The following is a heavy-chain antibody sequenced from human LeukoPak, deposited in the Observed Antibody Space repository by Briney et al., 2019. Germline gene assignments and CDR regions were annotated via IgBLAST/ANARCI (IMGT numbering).Heavy chain of an antibody. CDR3: ASDPDYYDSSGLDY. CDR2: IIPILGIA. D-gene: IGHD3-22*01. V-gene: IGHV1-69*04. CDR1: GGTLSSYA. J-gene: IGHJ4*02. Sequence: ASVKVSCKASGGTLSSYAISWVRQAPGRGLEWMGRIIPILGIANYAQKFQGRVTITADKATSTAYIELSSLRSEDTAVYYCASDPDYYDSSGLDYWGQGTLVTVSS.